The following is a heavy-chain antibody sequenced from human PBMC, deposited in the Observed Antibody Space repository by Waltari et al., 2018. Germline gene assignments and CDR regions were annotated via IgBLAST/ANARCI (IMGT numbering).Heavy chain of an antibody. D-gene: IGHD1-26*01. J-gene: IGHJ4*02. CDR3: ARDFYGELLGYFDY. Sequence: QVQLVESGGGVVQPGRSLRLSCAASGFTFSTYAMHWVRQAPGKRVEWVAVISYDGSNKYYADSVKGRFTISRDNSKNTLYLQMNSLRAEDTAVYYCARDFYGELLGYFDYWGQGTLVTVSS. CDR1: GFTFSTYA. V-gene: IGHV3-30*01. CDR2: ISYDGSNK.